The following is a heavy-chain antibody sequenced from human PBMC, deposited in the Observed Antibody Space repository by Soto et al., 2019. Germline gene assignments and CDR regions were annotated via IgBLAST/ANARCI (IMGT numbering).Heavy chain of an antibody. CDR1: GFTFSTYA. CDR3: AKDRDFRGGYYKHRGLDY. CDR2: ISGSGGNT. Sequence: EVQLLESGGGLVQPGGSLRLSCAASGFTFSTYAMSWVRQAPGKGLEWVSGISGSGGNTYYADSVRGRFTVSRDSSKNTLYLQMNSLRAEDTAVYYCAKDRDFRGGYYKHRGLDYWGQGTLVTVSS. J-gene: IGHJ4*02. V-gene: IGHV3-23*01. D-gene: IGHD3-3*01.